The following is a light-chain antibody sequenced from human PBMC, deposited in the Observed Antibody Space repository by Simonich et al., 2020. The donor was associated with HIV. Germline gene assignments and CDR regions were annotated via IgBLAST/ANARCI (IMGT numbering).Light chain of an antibody. V-gene: IGKV4-1*01. CDR2: WAS. Sequence: DLVMTQSPDSLAVSLCERATIHCKSSHSVLYSYKNKNNLAWFQQKPGQPPKLLIYWASTRESGVPDRFSGSGSGTDFTLTISSLQAEDVAVYYCQQYYTTPYTFGQGTKLEIK. CDR1: HSVLYSYKNKNN. CDR3: QQYYTTPYT. J-gene: IGKJ2*01.